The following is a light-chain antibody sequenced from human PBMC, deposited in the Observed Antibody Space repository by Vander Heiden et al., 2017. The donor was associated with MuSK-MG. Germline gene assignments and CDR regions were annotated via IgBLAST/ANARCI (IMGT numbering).Light chain of an antibody. CDR2: AAS. J-gene: IGKJ4*01. CDR3: QQSYTTPLS. CDR1: QSMTTY. V-gene: IGKV1-39*01. Sequence: DIQMTQSPSSLSAAVGDRVTITCRASQSMTTYLNWYQQKPGKAPKLLIYAASSLQSGVPSRFSGSASGTEFTLTINSLQPEDFATYYCQQSYTTPLSFGGGTRVELK.